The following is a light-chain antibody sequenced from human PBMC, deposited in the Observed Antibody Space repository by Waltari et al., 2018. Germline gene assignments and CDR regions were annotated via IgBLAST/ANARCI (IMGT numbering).Light chain of an antibody. CDR3: QVWDSGADYV. CDR2: RNS. Sequence: SYVLTQPPSVSVATGQTATITCGGNDIATKSANWYQQKPGQAPVLVVYRNSDRPSGIPERFSGSNSGNAATLTISRVDAGDEADYYCQVWDSGADYVFGTGTMVTVL. V-gene: IGLV3-21*02. CDR1: DIATKS. J-gene: IGLJ1*01.